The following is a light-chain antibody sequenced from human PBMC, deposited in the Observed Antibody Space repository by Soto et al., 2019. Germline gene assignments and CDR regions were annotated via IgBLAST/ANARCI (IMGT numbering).Light chain of an antibody. CDR2: GAS. Sequence: EIVLTQSSGTLSLSPGERATLSCRASQSVSSSYLAWYQQKPGQAPRLLIYGASSRATGIPDRFSGSGSGTDFTLTISRLEPEDFAVYYCQQYDSSPTFCQGTKLEIK. CDR3: QQYDSSPT. J-gene: IGKJ2*01. CDR1: QSVSSSY. V-gene: IGKV3-20*01.